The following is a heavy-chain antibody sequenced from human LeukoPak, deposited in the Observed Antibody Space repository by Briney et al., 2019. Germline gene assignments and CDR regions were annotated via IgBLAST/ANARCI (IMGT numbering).Heavy chain of an antibody. V-gene: IGHV4-59*08. Sequence: PSETLSLTCTVSGGSISSYYWSWVRQPPGKGLEWIGFVYYTGSTNYSPSLKSRVTISVDTSKNQFSLKLSSVTATDTAVYYCARVGDCSVDSNCYHFADWFDPWGQGTLVTVSS. J-gene: IGHJ5*02. CDR1: GGSISSYY. D-gene: IGHD2-15*01. CDR2: VYYTGST. CDR3: ARVGDCSVDSNCYHFADWFDP.